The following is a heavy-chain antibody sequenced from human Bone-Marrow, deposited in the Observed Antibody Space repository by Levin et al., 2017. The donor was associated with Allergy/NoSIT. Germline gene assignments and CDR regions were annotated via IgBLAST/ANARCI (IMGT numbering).Heavy chain of an antibody. V-gene: IGHV3-23*01. Sequence: PGVSLRLSCEASGFTFGSNFMSWVRQVPGKGLEWVSAISGGGGYTYYADYVKGRFTITRDNSKNRLYLRMNSLRVEDTAMYFCAKDFTRYYFDSSATEGGFDYWGQGTLVTVSS. CDR3: AKDFTRYYFDSSATEGGFDY. CDR2: ISGGGGYT. CDR1: GFTFGSNF. J-gene: IGHJ4*02. D-gene: IGHD3-22*01.